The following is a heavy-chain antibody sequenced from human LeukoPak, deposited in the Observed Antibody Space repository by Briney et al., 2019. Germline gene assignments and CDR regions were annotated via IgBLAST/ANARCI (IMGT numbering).Heavy chain of an antibody. V-gene: IGHV4-59*01. Sequence: SETLSLTCSVSGGFINSFYWSWIRQPPGKGLEWIGYIYYIGSTIYNPSLKSRVTISVDTSKNQFSLKLSSVTAADTAVYYCASRDYYDSSAYPYDAFDIWGQGTMVTVSS. D-gene: IGHD3-22*01. CDR1: GGFINSFY. CDR2: IYYIGST. J-gene: IGHJ3*02. CDR3: ASRDYYDSSAYPYDAFDI.